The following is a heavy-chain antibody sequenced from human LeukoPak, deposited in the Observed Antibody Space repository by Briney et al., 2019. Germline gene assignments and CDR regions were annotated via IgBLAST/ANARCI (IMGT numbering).Heavy chain of an antibody. J-gene: IGHJ4*02. CDR2: INPSGGST. CDR3: ATAALSSGSYPSSFDY. CDR1: GYTFTSYY. V-gene: IGHV1-46*01. D-gene: IGHD1-26*01. Sequence: ASVKVSCKASGYTFTSYYMHWVRQAPGQEIEWMGIINPSGGSTSYAQKFQGRVTMTRDTSTSTVYMELSSLRSEDTAVYYCATAALSSGSYPSSFDYWGQGTLVTVSS.